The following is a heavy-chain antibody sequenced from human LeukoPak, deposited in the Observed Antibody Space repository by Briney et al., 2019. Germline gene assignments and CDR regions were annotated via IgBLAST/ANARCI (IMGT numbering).Heavy chain of an antibody. CDR2: IIPIYRTA. CDR3: GRASTAPLGYYGMDV. V-gene: IGHV1-69*13. CDR1: GGSFSSYA. D-gene: IGHD2-21*02. J-gene: IGHJ6*02. Sequence: GASVKVSCKAAGGSFSSYAISWGRQAPGQGLEWVGGIIPIYRTANYAQTFQGRVTITADESTRAAFMGTRSMSTEATAVYYCGRASTAPLGYYGMDVWGQGTTVTVS.